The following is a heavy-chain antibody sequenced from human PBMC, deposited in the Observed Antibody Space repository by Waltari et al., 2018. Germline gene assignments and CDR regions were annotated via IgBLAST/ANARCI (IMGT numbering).Heavy chain of an antibody. V-gene: IGHV3-7*01. CDR3: ARDHSWELPI. Sequence: ASGFTFSSYWMSWVRQAPGKGLEWVANIKQDGSEKYYVDSVKGRFTISRDNAKNSLYLQMNSLRAEDTAVYYCARDHSWELPIWGQGTLVTVSS. CDR2: IKQDGSEK. J-gene: IGHJ4*02. D-gene: IGHD1-26*01. CDR1: GFTFSSYW.